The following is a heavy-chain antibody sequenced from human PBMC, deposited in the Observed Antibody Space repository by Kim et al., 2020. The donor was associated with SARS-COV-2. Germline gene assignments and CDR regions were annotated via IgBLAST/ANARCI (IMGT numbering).Heavy chain of an antibody. D-gene: IGHD3-10*01. CDR2: ISFDGSNQ. CDR1: GVTFSRYA. Sequence: GGSLRLSCAASGVTFSRYAMHWVRQAPGKGLEWVAVISFDGSNQYYADSVKGRFTISRDNSKNTLYLQLNSLGADDTAVYFCARDFGRLLWFGDLFSSHGLDVWGQGTTVTVSS. CDR3: ARDFGRLLWFGDLFSSHGLDV. J-gene: IGHJ6*02. V-gene: IGHV3-30*04.